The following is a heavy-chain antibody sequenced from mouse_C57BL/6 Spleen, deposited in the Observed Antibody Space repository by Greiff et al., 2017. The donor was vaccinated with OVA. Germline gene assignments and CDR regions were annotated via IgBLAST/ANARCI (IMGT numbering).Heavy chain of an antibody. J-gene: IGHJ4*01. V-gene: IGHV1-15*01. D-gene: IGHD1-1*01. CDR1: GYTFTDYE. Sequence: QVQLQQSGAELVRPGASVTLSCKASGYTFTDYEMHWVKQTPVHGLEWIGAIDPETGGTAYNQKFKGKAILTADKSSSTAYMELRSLTSEDSAVYYCTRHRLITTGVATRAMDYWGQGTSVTVSS. CDR3: TRHRLITTGVATRAMDY. CDR2: IDPETGGT.